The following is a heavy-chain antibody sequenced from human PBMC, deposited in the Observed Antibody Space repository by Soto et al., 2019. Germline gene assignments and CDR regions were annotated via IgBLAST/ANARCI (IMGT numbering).Heavy chain of an antibody. J-gene: IGHJ4*02. CDR3: AATSRW. CDR2: IYYTGTT. CDR1: GGSINNYY. D-gene: IGHD6-13*01. Sequence: SETLSLTCNVSGGSINNYYWSWIRQPPGKGLEWIGYIYYTGTTTYNPSLKSRVTMSVDTSQNQVSLKLTSVTTADTAVYFCAATSRWWGQGTVITVS. V-gene: IGHV4-59*01.